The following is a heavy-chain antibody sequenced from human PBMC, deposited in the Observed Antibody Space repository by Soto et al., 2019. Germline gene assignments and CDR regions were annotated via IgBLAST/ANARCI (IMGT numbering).Heavy chain of an antibody. J-gene: IGHJ5*02. CDR1: GYTFTSYG. Sequence: ASVKVSCKASGYTFTSYGIHWVRQAPGQRLEWMGWINAANGDTKYSPKFQGRVTITRDTSASTAYMELSSLRSEDTAVYYCVRRNVSATGIDWFDPWGQGTLVTVSS. D-gene: IGHD6-13*01. CDR3: VRRNVSATGIDWFDP. CDR2: INAANGDT. V-gene: IGHV1-3*01.